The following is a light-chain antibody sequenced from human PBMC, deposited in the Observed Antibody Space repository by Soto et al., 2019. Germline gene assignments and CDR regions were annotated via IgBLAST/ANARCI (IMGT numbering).Light chain of an antibody. Sequence: QSALTQPAAVSASPGQSITISCTGTSRDVGYYDYVSWFQQHPGKAPKLIIFDVSNRPSGVPNRFSGSKSGNTASLTISGLQAEDEADYYCSSYGTTNIYVFGSGTKLTVL. CDR2: DVS. CDR1: SRDVGYYDY. V-gene: IGLV2-14*03. J-gene: IGLJ1*01. CDR3: SSYGTTNIYV.